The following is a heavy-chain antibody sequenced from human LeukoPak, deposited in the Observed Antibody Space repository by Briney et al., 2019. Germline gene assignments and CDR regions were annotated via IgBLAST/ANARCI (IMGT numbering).Heavy chain of an antibody. J-gene: IGHJ4*02. CDR3: AGGRVWLAFDS. D-gene: IGHD5-18*01. CDR2: FSHSETT. CDR1: GGSFGGFD. V-gene: IGHV4-34*01. Sequence: PSETLSLTCAVYGGSFGGFDWIWIRQPPGKGLEWIGEFSHSETTNYNPSLKSRVSISVDTSKNQFSLKLSSVTAADTAVYYCAGGRVWLAFDSWGQGTLLTVSS.